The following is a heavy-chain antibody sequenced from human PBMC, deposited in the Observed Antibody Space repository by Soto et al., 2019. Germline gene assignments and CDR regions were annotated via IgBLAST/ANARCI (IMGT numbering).Heavy chain of an antibody. CDR1: GYTFTSYG. Sequence: ASVKVSCKASGYTFTSYGISWVRQAPGQGLEWMGWISAYNGNTNYAQKLQGRVTMTTDTSTSTAYMELRSLRSDDTAVYYCAREGLYDVWSGERNYWGQGTPVTVSS. D-gene: IGHD3-3*01. J-gene: IGHJ4*02. CDR2: ISAYNGNT. V-gene: IGHV1-18*01. CDR3: AREGLYDVWSGERNY.